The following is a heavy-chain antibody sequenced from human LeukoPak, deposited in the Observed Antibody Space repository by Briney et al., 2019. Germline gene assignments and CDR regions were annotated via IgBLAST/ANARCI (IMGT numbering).Heavy chain of an antibody. CDR1: GFTFSGSG. Sequence: PGGSLRLSCAASGFTFSGSGTHWVRQASGRGLEWVGGIRSKANSYARVYAASVKGRFTISRDDSKNTAYLQMNSLKTEDTAIYYCTTFGIVDDYWGQGTLVTVSS. J-gene: IGHJ4*02. CDR2: IRSKANSYAR. V-gene: IGHV3-73*01. D-gene: IGHD3-22*01. CDR3: TTFGIVDDY.